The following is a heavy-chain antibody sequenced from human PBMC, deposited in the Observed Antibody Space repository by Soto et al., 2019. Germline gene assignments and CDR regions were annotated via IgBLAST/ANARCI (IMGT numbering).Heavy chain of an antibody. CDR1: GFTFSSYG. V-gene: IGHV3-30*18. D-gene: IGHD3-3*01. CDR2: ISYDGSNK. J-gene: IGHJ6*02. CDR3: AKDRTPLEWLRFPHYYYYYGMDV. Sequence: QVQLVESGGGVVQPGRSLRLSCAASGFTFSSYGMHWVRQAPGKGLEWVAVISYDGSNKYYADSVKGRFTISRDNSKNTLYLQMNSLRAEDTAVYYCAKDRTPLEWLRFPHYYYYYGMDVWGQGTTVTVSS.